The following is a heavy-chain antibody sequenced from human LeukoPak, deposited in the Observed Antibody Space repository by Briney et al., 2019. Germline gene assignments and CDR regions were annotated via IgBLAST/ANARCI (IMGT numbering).Heavy chain of an antibody. D-gene: IGHD3-16*01. Sequence: ASVKVSCKVSGYTLTELSMHWVRQAPGKGLEWMGGFDPEDGETIYAQKFQGRVTMTEDTSTDTAYMELSSLRSEDTAVYYCVTGYYDYVWGSYMDAFDIWGQGTMVTVSS. V-gene: IGHV1-24*01. CDR1: GYTLTELS. CDR2: FDPEDGET. CDR3: VTGYYDYVWGSYMDAFDI. J-gene: IGHJ3*02.